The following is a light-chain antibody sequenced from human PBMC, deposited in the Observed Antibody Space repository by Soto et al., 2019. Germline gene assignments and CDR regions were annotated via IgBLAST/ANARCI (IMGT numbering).Light chain of an antibody. CDR2: AAS. Sequence: IPMTQSPSSVSASVGDGGTFTCLASQTISSWLAWYQQKPGTAPKLLISAASTLQSGVPSRFSGSGSGTDFTLTISSLQPEDIATYYCQQAVSLPITFGQGTRLEIK. V-gene: IGKV1-12*01. J-gene: IGKJ5*01. CDR3: QQAVSLPIT. CDR1: QTISSW.